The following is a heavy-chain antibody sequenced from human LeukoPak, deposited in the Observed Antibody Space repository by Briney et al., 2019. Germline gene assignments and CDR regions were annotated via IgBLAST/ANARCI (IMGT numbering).Heavy chain of an antibody. CDR3: ARNQYNWNDGRGFDP. J-gene: IGHJ5*02. CDR2: IYTSGST. Sequence: KPSETLSLTCTVSGGSISSYYWGWIRQPAGKGLEWIGRIYTSGSTNYNPSLKSRVTMSVDTSKNQFSLKLSSVTAADTAVYYCARNQYNWNDGRGFDPWGQGTLVTVSS. V-gene: IGHV4-4*07. D-gene: IGHD1-20*01. CDR1: GGSISSYY.